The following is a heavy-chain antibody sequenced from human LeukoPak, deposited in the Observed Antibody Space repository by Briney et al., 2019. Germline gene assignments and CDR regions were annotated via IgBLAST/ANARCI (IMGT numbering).Heavy chain of an antibody. CDR3: TRDPGYMDV. J-gene: IGHJ6*03. CDR1: GGSISSYY. D-gene: IGHD3-10*01. CDR2: IYYSGST. Sequence: PSETLSLTCTVSGGSISSYYWSWIRQPPGKGLEWIGYIYYSGSTNYNPSLKSRVTISVDTSKNQFSLKLSSVTAADTAVYYCTRDPGYMDVWGKGTTVTFSS. V-gene: IGHV4-59*01.